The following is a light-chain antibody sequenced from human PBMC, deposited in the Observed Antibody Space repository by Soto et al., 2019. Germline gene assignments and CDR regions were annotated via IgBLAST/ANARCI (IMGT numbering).Light chain of an antibody. Sequence: QSVLTQPASVSGSPGQSITISCTGTSSDVGGHNSVAWYQHNPGKAPKLMIYDVSNRPSGVSSRFSGSKSGNTASLSISGLQAEDEADYYCTSHAGSNNYVFGTGTKLTVL. CDR3: TSHAGSNNYV. V-gene: IGLV2-14*01. CDR2: DVS. CDR1: SSDVGGHNS. J-gene: IGLJ1*01.